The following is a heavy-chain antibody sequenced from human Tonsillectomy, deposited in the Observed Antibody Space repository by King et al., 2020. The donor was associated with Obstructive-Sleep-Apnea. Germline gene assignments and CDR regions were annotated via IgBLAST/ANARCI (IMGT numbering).Heavy chain of an antibody. V-gene: IGHV4-39*01. CDR2: IYYSGST. CDR1: GGSISSSSYY. D-gene: IGHD6-19*01. CDR3: ARQDSSGWGDLDY. Sequence: QLQESGPGLVKPSETLSLTCTVSGGSISSSSYYWGWIRQPPGKGLEWIGSIYYSGSTYYNPSLKSRVTISVDTSKNQFSLKLSSVTAADTAVYYCARQDSSGWGDLDYWGRGTLVTVSS. J-gene: IGHJ4*02.